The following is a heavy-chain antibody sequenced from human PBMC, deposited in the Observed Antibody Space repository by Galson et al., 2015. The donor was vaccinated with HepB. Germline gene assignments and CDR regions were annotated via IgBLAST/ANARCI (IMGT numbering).Heavy chain of an antibody. CDR3: VRDSGLYGLDV. Sequence: SLRLSCATSGFPFSDYGMHWVRQAPGKGLEWLAVIWYDGSQKFHEDSVEGRFTISRDNSKNMLFLQMDSPRVDDTAVYFCVRDSGLYGLDVWGQGTRVTVSS. D-gene: IGHD6-19*01. J-gene: IGHJ6*02. CDR2: IWYDGSQK. CDR1: GFPFSDYG. V-gene: IGHV3-33*01.